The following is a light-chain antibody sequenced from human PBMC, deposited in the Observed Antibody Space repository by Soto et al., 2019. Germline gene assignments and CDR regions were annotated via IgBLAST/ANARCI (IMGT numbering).Light chain of an antibody. CDR3: AAWDDSLNGRV. J-gene: IGLJ1*01. V-gene: IGLV1-44*01. Sequence: QSVLTQPPSASGTPGQRVTISCSGSSSNIGSSNVNWYQQPPGTAPKLLIYTNNQRPSGVPDRFYGSKSGTSASLAISGLQSEDEPDYYCAAWDDSLNGRVFGTGTKVTVL. CDR2: TNN. CDR1: SSNIGSSN.